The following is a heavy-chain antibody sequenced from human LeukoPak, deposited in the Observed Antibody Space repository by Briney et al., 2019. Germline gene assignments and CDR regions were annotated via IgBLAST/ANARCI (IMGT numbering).Heavy chain of an antibody. J-gene: IGHJ5*02. CDR1: GGTFISYA. V-gene: IGHV1-69*13. CDR2: IIPIFGTA. CDR3: ARGGVDSYGYPYWFDA. D-gene: IGHD5-18*01. Sequence: ASVKVSCKASGGTFISYAISWVRQAPGQGLEWMGGIIPIFGTANYAQKFQGRVTITADESTSTAYMELSSLRSEDTAVYYRARGGVDSYGYPYWFDAWGQGTLVTVSS.